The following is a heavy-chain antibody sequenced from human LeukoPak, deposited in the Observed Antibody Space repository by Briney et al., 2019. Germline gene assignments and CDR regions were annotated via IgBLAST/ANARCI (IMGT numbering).Heavy chain of an antibody. CDR1: GGSISSSSYY. D-gene: IGHD2-2*01. V-gene: IGHV4-39*01. CDR3: ASYCSSTSCSPGDY. J-gene: IGHJ4*02. CDR2: IYYSGST. Sequence: PSETLSLTCTVSGGSISSSSYYWGWIRQPPGKGLEWIGSIYYSGSTYYNPSLKSRVTISVDTSKNQFSLKLSSVTAADTAVYYCASYCSSTSCSPGDYWGQGTLVTVSS.